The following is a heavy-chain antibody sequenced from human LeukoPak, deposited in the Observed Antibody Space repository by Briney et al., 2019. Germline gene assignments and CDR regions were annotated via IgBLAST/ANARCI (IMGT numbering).Heavy chain of an antibody. D-gene: IGHD6-19*01. J-gene: IGHJ4*02. V-gene: IGHV3-30*02. CDR1: GFTFSSYA. Sequence: GGSPRLSCAASGFTFSSYAMHWVRQAPGKGLEWVAFIRYDGSKTFYGESVKGRFTISRDNPKSTLNLQMNSVSNEDTAVYYCTTEPGDYSSVSGFDYWGQGTLVTVSS. CDR3: TTEPGDYSSVSGFDY. CDR2: IRYDGSKT.